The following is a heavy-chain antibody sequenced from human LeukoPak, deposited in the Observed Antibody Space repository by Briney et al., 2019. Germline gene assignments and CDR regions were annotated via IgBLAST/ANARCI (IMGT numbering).Heavy chain of an antibody. Sequence: SETLSLTCTVSGDPMTSYYWSWIRQPPGKGLEWIGYIYYSGSTNYNPSLKSRVTISVDTSKNQFSLKLSSVTAADTAVYYCARDREGGWFDPWGQGTLVTVSS. CDR2: IYYSGST. V-gene: IGHV4-59*01. CDR3: ARDREGGWFDP. J-gene: IGHJ5*02. D-gene: IGHD3-10*01. CDR1: GDPMTSYY.